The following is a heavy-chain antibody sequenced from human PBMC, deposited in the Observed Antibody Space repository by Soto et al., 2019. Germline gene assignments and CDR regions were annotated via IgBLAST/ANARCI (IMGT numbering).Heavy chain of an antibody. CDR3: ARDQFTFGGVMTLMVPDY. CDR1: GFTFSSYS. CDR2: ISSSSSTI. D-gene: IGHD3-16*01. J-gene: IGHJ4*02. Sequence: PGGSLRLSCAASGFTFSSYSMNWVRQAPGKGLEWVSYISSSSSTIYYADSVKGRFTISRDNAKNSFYLQMNSLRAEDTAFYYCARDQFTFGGVMTLMVPDYWGQGTLVTVSS. V-gene: IGHV3-48*01.